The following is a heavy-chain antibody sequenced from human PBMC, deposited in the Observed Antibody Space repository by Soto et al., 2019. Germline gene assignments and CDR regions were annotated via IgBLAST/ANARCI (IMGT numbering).Heavy chain of an antibody. J-gene: IGHJ5*02. V-gene: IGHV4-59*08. D-gene: IGHD2-15*01. CDR2: IYYSGST. CDR3: ARQTVVAATSRLNWFDP. Sequence: PSETLSLTCTVSGGSISSYYWSWIRQPPGKGLEWIGYIYYSGSTNYNPSLKSRVTISVDTSKNQFSLKLSSVTAADTAVYYCARQTVVAATSRLNWFDPWGQGTLVTVSS. CDR1: GGSISSYY.